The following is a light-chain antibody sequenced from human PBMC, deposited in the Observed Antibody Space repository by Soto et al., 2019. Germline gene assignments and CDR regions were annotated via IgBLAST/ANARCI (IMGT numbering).Light chain of an antibody. CDR1: QSVPSNY. Sequence: EIVVTQSPGTLSLSPGERATLSCRASQSVPSNYLAWYQQRPGQAPRLLIYSASRRATGIPDRFSGSGSGTDFTLTIARLEPDDFAVYYCQQYGSSPRTFGQGTKVEIK. CDR3: QQYGSSPRT. J-gene: IGKJ1*01. V-gene: IGKV3-20*01. CDR2: SAS.